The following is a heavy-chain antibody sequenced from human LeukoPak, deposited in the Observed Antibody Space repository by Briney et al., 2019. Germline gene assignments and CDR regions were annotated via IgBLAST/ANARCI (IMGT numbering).Heavy chain of an antibody. D-gene: IGHD5-18*01. CDR2: ISAYNGNT. CDR3: ARTASLTHLNWFDP. Sequence: ASVKVSCKASGYTFASYGISWVRQAPGQGLEWMGWISAYNGNTNYAQKLQGRVTMTTDTSTSTAYMELRSLRSDDTAVYYCARTASLTHLNWFDPWGQGTLVTVSS. CDR1: GYTFASYG. V-gene: IGHV1-18*01. J-gene: IGHJ5*02.